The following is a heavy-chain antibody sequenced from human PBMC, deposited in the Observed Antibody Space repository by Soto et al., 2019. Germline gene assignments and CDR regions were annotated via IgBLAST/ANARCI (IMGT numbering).Heavy chain of an antibody. CDR3: SRDELSSGWYGGFEFDS. V-gene: IGHV3-30-3*01. CDR1: GFTFSSYP. Sequence: QVHLVESGGGVVQPGRSLRLSCAASGFTFSSYPMHWVRQAPGKGLEWVAVISYDGSNTYYADSVKGRFTISRDNSKNTLYLQMNSLRADDTALFYCSRDELSSGWYGGFEFDSRGQGTLVTVSS. D-gene: IGHD6-19*01. CDR2: ISYDGSNT. J-gene: IGHJ4*02.